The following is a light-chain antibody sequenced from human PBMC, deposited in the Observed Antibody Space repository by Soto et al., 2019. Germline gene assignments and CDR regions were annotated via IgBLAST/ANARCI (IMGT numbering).Light chain of an antibody. CDR1: SGV. CDR2: AVN. V-gene: IGLV2-8*01. J-gene: IGLJ2*01. CDR3: SSYNGSTDFVV. Sequence: QSALTQPPSASGSPGQTVTISCTGISGVSWYQQHPGKAPKLVIFAVNKRPSGVPDRFSGSKSGNTASLTVSGLQAEDEADYYCSSYNGSTDFVVFGGGTKLTVL.